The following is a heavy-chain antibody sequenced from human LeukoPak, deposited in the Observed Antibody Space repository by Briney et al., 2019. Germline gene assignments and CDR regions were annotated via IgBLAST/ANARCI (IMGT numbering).Heavy chain of an antibody. D-gene: IGHD5-12*01. CDR1: GITVSSNY. CDR2: IYSGGST. J-gene: IGHJ4*02. CDR3: AREASSGGYGAPFDY. V-gene: IGHV3-53*01. Sequence: GGSLRLSCAASGITVSSNYMSWVRQAPGKGLEWVSVIYSGGSTYYADSVKGRFTISRDNSKNTLYLQMNSLRAEDTAVYYCAREASSGGYGAPFDYWGQGTLVTVSS.